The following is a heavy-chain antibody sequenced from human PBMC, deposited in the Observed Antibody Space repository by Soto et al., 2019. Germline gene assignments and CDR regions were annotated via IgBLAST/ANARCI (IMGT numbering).Heavy chain of an antibody. V-gene: IGHV4-59*01. CDR3: ARDINGEDWFDP. D-gene: IGHD2-8*01. CDR2: IYYSGST. J-gene: IGHJ5*02. Sequence: PSETLSLTCTVSGGSISSYYRSWIRQPPGKGLEWIGYIYYSGSTNYNPSLKSRVTISVDTSKNQFSLKLSSVTAADTAVYYCARDINGEDWFDPWGQGTLVTAPQ. CDR1: GGSISSYY.